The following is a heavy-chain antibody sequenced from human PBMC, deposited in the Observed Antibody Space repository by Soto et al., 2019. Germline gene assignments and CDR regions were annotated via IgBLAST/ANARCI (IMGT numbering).Heavy chain of an antibody. J-gene: IGHJ4*02. Sequence: QAHLVESGGGVVQPGRSLRLSCAASGFTFTSYGMHWVRQAPGTRLEWVAVISYDGGLQHYADSVKGRFTISRDNSKNMVFRQMNSLRAVDTAVYYSGTGRGYGHASVPYSWGKGTLVSVSS. CDR2: ISYDGGLQ. V-gene: IGHV3-30*03. CDR3: GTGRGYGHASVPYS. D-gene: IGHD5-18*01. CDR1: GFTFTSYG.